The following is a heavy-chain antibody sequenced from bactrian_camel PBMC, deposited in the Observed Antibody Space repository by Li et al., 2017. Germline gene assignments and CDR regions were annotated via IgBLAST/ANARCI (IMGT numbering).Heavy chain of an antibody. V-gene: IGHV3S55*01. CDR3: AAEGFVGGRCPDDFGY. Sequence: HVQLVESGGGSVQVGGSLRLSCVASGDTIGRYCMGWFRQIPDKEREGVAGIESDGSTSYADSVKGRFTISQDSAKNILYLQMHSLKPEDTAIYYCAAEGFVGGRCPDDFGYWGQGTQVTVS. CDR2: IESDGST. J-gene: IGHJ6*01. D-gene: IGHD2*01. CDR1: GDTIGRYC.